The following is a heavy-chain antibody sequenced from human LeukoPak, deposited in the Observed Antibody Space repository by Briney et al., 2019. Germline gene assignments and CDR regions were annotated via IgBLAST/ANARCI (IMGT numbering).Heavy chain of an antibody. CDR3: ARDLRGIHDY. Sequence: GGSLRLSCTASGFTFSSYWVHWVRQSQEKRLVWVSRINEDGRVTDYADSVKGRFTISRDNARNTLYLQMHSLRVEDTAVYYCARDLRGIHDYWGQGTLVTVSS. CDR2: INEDGRVT. CDR1: GFTFSSYW. D-gene: IGHD3-16*01. V-gene: IGHV3-74*01. J-gene: IGHJ4*02.